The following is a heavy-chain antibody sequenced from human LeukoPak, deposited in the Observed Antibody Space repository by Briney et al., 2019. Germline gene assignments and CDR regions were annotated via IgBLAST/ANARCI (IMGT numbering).Heavy chain of an antibody. V-gene: IGHV3-23*01. CDR3: ARALAAAGGDVLYY. Sequence: PGGSLRLSCGASGFTFSSYAMSWVRQAPGKGLEWVSAISGSGGSTYYADSVKGRFTISRDNAKNSLYLQMNSLRAEDTAVYYCARALAAAGGDVLYYWGQGTLVTVSS. CDR1: GFTFSSYA. D-gene: IGHD6-13*01. J-gene: IGHJ4*02. CDR2: ISGSGGST.